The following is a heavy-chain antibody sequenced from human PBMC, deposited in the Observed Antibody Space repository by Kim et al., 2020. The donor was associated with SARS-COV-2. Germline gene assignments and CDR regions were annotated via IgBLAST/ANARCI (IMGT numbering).Heavy chain of an antibody. CDR1: GGSISSSNW. D-gene: IGHD3-9*01. CDR3: ARDSGGLRYFDWLGASSDAFDI. J-gene: IGHJ3*02. Sequence: SETLSLTCAVSGGSISSSNWWSWVRQPPGKGLEWIGEIYHSGSTNYNPSLKSRVTISVDKSKNQFSLKLSSVTAADTAVYYCARDSGGLRYFDWLGASSDAFDIWGQGTMVTVSS. CDR2: IYHSGST. V-gene: IGHV4-4*02.